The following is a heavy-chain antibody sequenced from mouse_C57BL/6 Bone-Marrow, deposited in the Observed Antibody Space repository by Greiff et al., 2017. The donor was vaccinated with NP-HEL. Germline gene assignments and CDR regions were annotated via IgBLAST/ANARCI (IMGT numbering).Heavy chain of an antibody. V-gene: IGHV1-74*01. CDR3: AIEGDYYAMDY. Sequence: QVQLQQPGAELVKPGASVKVSCKASGYTFTSYWMHWVKQRPGQGLEWIGRIPPSDSDTNYNQKVKGKATLTVDKSSSTAYMQRSSLTSEDSAVYYCAIEGDYYAMDYWGQGTSVTVSS. CDR2: IPPSDSDT. J-gene: IGHJ4*01. CDR1: GYTFTSYW.